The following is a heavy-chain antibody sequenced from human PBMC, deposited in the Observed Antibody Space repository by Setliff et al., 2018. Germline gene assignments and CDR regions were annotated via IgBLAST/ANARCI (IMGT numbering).Heavy chain of an antibody. CDR3: TRGGERYHTAN. CDR2: IYHDGNP. Sequence: KLSETLSLTCNVSGVSVNSLTWWSWVRQTPGKGLEWIGFIYHDGNPKFNPSVNYNPSLKSRVTMSIDKSKNQFSLNLRSVTAADTAVYYCTRGGERYHTANWGQGLLVTVSS. J-gene: IGHJ4*02. CDR1: GVSVNSLTW. D-gene: IGHD2-2*01. V-gene: IGHV4-28*03.